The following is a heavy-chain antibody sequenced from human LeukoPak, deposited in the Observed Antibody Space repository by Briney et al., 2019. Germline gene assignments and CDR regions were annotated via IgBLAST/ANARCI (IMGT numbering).Heavy chain of an antibody. CDR3: ARYGSGPDS. CDR1: GYSFSHYW. Sequence: GESLKTSCQGFGYSFSHYWITWVRQLPGKGLGWMGRIDPRDSQTNYSPSFQGHITISSDSSITTAYLDWSSLTVSDTATYYCARYGSGPDSWGQGTLVIVSS. CDR2: IDPRDSQT. D-gene: IGHD3-10*01. V-gene: IGHV5-10-1*01. J-gene: IGHJ4*02.